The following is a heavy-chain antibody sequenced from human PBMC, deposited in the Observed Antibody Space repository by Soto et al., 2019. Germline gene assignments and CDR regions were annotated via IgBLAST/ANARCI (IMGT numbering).Heavy chain of an antibody. D-gene: IGHD1-7*01. V-gene: IGHV1-69*05. CDR3: ARDPIWTYTWNYARLNYLDP. CDR2: IIPIFGTA. J-gene: IGHJ5*02. CDR1: GGTFSSYA. Sequence: SVKVSCKASGGTFSSYAISWVRQAPGQGLEWMGGIIPIFGTANYAQKFQARVTLTRDTAASTAYMELNSLRSDDTAVYYCARDPIWTYTWNYARLNYLDPWGQGTLVTVSS.